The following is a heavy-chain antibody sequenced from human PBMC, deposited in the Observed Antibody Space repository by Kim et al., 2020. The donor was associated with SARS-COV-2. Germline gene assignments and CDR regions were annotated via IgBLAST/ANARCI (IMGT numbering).Heavy chain of an antibody. CDR3: ARAYGEHTFLDFDY. D-gene: IGHD4-17*01. CDR1: GFTFSDYY. Sequence: GGSLRLSCAASGFTFSDYYMSWIRQAPGKGLEWVSYISSSSSYTNYADSVKGRFTISRDNAKNSLYLQMNSLRAEDTAVYYCARAYGEHTFLDFDYWGQGTLVTVSS. CDR2: ISSSSSYT. V-gene: IGHV3-11*06. J-gene: IGHJ4*02.